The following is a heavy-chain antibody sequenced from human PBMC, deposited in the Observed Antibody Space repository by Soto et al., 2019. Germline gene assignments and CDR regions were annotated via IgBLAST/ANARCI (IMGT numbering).Heavy chain of an antibody. J-gene: IGHJ4*02. CDR3: TRLVLGSVVY. D-gene: IGHD2-15*01. V-gene: IGHV3-73*02. CDR2: IRSKANSYAT. Sequence: EVQLVESGGGLVQPGGSLKLSCAASGFTFSGSTMHWVRQASGKGLEWVGRIRSKANSYATAYAASVKGMFTISRDDSKITAYLQMNSLKTEDTAVYYCTRLVLGSVVYWGQGTLVTVSS. CDR1: GFTFSGST.